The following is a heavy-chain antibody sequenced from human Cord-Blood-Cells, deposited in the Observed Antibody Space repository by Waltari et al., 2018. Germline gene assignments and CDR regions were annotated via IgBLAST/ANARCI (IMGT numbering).Heavy chain of an antibody. CDR1: GSPSSGLA. V-gene: IGHV3-30-3*01. Sequence: QVQLVESGGGVVQPGRSLRLSCPASGSPSSGLAMPGVPQAPGKGLEWVAVISYDGSNKYYADSVKGRFTISRDNSKNTLYLQMNSLRAEDTAVYYCARVHSSSWYYFDYWGQGTLVTVSS. CDR3: ARVHSSSWYYFDY. J-gene: IGHJ4*02. CDR2: ISYDGSNK. D-gene: IGHD6-13*01.